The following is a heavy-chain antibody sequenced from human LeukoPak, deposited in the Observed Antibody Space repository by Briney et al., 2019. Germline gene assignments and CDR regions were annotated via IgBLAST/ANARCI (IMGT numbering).Heavy chain of an antibody. V-gene: IGHV4-34*01. CDR3: ARRYSSGWYGHFDY. CDR2: VYYSGST. J-gene: IGHJ4*02. D-gene: IGHD6-19*01. Sequence: PSETLSLTCAVYGGSFSAYYWGWIRQPPGKGLEWIGNVYYSGSTNYNPSLKSRVTISVDTSKNQFSLKLSSVTAADTAVYYCARRYSSGWYGHFDYWGQGTLVTVSS. CDR1: GGSFSAYY.